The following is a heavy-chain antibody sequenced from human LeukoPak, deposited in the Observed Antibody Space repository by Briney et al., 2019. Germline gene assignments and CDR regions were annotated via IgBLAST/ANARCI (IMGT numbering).Heavy chain of an antibody. CDR1: GFTFSTYG. V-gene: IGHV3-30*18. CDR3: AKSTAPAGYFLDD. CDR2: ISYDGNDK. Sequence: GGSLRLSCAASGFTFSTYGMHWVRQAPGKGLEWVAIISYDGNDKDYADSVRGRFTISRDNSKNTLYLQMNSLRGEDTAVYYCAKSTAPAGYFLDDWGQGILVTVSS. D-gene: IGHD2-2*01. J-gene: IGHJ4*02.